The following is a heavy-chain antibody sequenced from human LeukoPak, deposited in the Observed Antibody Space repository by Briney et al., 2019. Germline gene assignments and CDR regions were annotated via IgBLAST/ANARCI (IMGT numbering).Heavy chain of an antibody. Sequence: SLRLSCAASGFTFDDYAMHWVRQAPGKGLEWVSGISWNSGSIGHADSVKGRFTISRDNAKNSLYLQMNSLRAEDTAVYYCARVFIGDYGDYQFDYWGQGTLVTVSS. J-gene: IGHJ4*02. CDR1: GFTFDDYA. CDR2: ISWNSGSI. V-gene: IGHV3-9*01. D-gene: IGHD4-17*01. CDR3: ARVFIGDYGDYQFDY.